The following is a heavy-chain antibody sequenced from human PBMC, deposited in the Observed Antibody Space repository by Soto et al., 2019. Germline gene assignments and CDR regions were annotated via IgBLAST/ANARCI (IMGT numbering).Heavy chain of an antibody. Sequence: QLQMVQSGAEMKKPGSSVTVSCKASGGTFTPYAIHWGRQAPGQGLEWMGAIIQGIGIANYAQKLQVRVTSTWDVSESTDYMEMSSLTYEDTASYYFANVVEWGNKDDYWGQGTLVTVSS. CDR1: GGTFTPYA. CDR3: ANVVEWGNKDDY. CDR2: IIQGIGIA. D-gene: IGHD1-26*01. V-gene: IGHV1-69*01. J-gene: IGHJ4*02.